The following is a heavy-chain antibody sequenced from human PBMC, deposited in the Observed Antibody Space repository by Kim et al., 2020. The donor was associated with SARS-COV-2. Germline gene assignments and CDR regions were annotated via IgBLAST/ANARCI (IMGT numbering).Heavy chain of an antibody. CDR3: AKARDHIVVVTATPSAFDI. V-gene: IGHV3-9*01. Sequence: GRFTISRDNAKNSLYLQMNSLRAEDTALYYCAKARDHIVVVTATPSAFDIWGQGTMVTVSS. D-gene: IGHD2-21*02. J-gene: IGHJ3*02.